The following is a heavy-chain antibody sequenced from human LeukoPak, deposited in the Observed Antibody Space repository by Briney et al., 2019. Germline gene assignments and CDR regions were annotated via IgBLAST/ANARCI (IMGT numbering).Heavy chain of an antibody. D-gene: IGHD2-2*01. CDR1: GGSISSSSYY. CDR2: IYYSGST. V-gene: IGHV4-39*02. CDR3: ARRGLYGSSPFDP. Sequence: SETLSLTCTVSGGSISSSSYYWGWIRQPPGKGLEWIGSIYYSGSTYYNPSLKSRVTISIDTSKNHFSLRLSSVTAADTAVYYCARRGLYGSSPFDPWGQGTLVTVSS. J-gene: IGHJ5*02.